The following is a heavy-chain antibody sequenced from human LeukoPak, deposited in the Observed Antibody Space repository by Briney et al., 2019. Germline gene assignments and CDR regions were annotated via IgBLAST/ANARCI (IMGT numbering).Heavy chain of an antibody. CDR2: IYYSGST. J-gene: IGHJ6*03. Sequence: PSETLSLTCTVSGGSISSSSYYWGWIRQPPGKGLEWIGSIYYSGSTYYNPSLKSRVTISVDTSKNQFSLKLSSVTAADTAVYYCASLPDVDTAMVTGYYYYMDVWGEGTTVTVSS. CDR3: ASLPDVDTAMVTGYYYYMDV. D-gene: IGHD5-18*01. CDR1: GGSISSSSYY. V-gene: IGHV4-39*01.